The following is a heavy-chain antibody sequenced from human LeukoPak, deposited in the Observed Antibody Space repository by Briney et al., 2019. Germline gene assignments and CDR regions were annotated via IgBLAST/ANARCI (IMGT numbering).Heavy chain of an antibody. CDR1: GFTFSSYW. Sequence: PGGSLRLSCAASGFTFSSYWMSWVRQAPGKGLEWVANIKQDGSEKYYVDSVKGRFTISRDNAKNSLYLQMNSLRAEDTAVYYCARLGVPYYYGRDVWGQGTTVTVSS. J-gene: IGHJ6*02. D-gene: IGHD1-26*01. CDR3: ARLGVPYYYGRDV. V-gene: IGHV3-7*03. CDR2: IKQDGSEK.